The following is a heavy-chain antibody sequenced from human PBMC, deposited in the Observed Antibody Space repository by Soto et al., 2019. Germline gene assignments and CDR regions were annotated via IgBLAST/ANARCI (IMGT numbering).Heavy chain of an antibody. D-gene: IGHD4-17*01. J-gene: IGHJ4*02. V-gene: IGHV3-33*01. CDR1: GFTFSSYG. CDR2: IWYDGSNK. CDR3: AREGGIRWLAGPSYFDY. Sequence: GGSLRLSCAASGFTFSSYGMHWVRQAPGKGLEWVAVIWYDGSNKYYADSVKGRFTISRDNSKNTLYLQMNSLRAEDTAVYYCAREGGIRWLAGPSYFDYWGQGTLVTVSS.